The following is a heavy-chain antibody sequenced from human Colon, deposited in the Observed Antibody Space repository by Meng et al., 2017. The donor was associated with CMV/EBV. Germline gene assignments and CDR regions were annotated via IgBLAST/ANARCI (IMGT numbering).Heavy chain of an antibody. D-gene: IGHD2-15*01. V-gene: IGHV2-26*01. CDR2: IFSNDEK. CDR3: ARILTVVVVAATSNWFDP. J-gene: IGHJ5*02. Sequence: SGPTLVTPTETLTLTCTVSGFSLSNARMGVSWIRQPPGKALEWLAHIFSNDEKSYSTSLKSRLTISKDTSKSQVVLTMTNMDPVDTATYYCARILTVVVVAATSNWFDPWGQGTLVTVSS. CDR1: GFSLSNARMG.